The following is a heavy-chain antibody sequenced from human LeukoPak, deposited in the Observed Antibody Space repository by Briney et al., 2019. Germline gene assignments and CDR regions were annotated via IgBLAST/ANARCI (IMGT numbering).Heavy chain of an antibody. D-gene: IGHD1-26*01. J-gene: IGHJ4*02. V-gene: IGHV4-59*08. CDR3: ARHVTHHKWELFHY. Sequence: PSETLSLTCSVSDDSITMYYWTWIRQPPGKGLEWIGYIDHSGSTYYNPSLKSRVTISVDTSKNQFSLKLSSVTAADTAVYYCARHVTHHKWELFHYWGQGTLVTVSS. CDR1: DDSITMYY. CDR2: IDHSGST.